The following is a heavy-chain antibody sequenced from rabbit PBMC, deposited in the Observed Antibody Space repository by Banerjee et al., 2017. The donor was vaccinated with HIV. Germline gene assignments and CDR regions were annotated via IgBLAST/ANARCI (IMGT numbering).Heavy chain of an antibody. Sequence: QEQLVESGGGLVTLGGSLKLSCKASGIDFNRYGISWVRQAPGKGLEWIAYIYPTYGITDYASWVNGRFTISLDNAQNTVFLRMTSLTAADTATYFCAREAYVSSSDYYPGYFNLWGPGTLVTVS. CDR2: IYPTYGIT. V-gene: IGHV1S47*01. CDR1: GIDFNRYG. CDR3: AREAYVSSSDYYPGYFNL. J-gene: IGHJ4*01. D-gene: IGHD1-1*01.